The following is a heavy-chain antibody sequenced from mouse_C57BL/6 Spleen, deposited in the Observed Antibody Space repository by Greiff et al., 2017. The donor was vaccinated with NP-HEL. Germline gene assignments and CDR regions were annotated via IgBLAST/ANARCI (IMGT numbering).Heavy chain of an antibody. Sequence: VKLVESGAELVKPGASVKLSCKASGYTFTEYTIHWVKQRSGQGLEWIGWFYPGSGSIKYNEKFKDKATLTADKSSSTVYMELSRLTSEDSAVYFCARHEDYGSSYAPFAYWGQGTLVTVSA. V-gene: IGHV1-62-2*01. CDR2: FYPGSGSI. CDR1: GYTFTEYT. D-gene: IGHD1-1*01. CDR3: ARHEDYGSSYAPFAY. J-gene: IGHJ3*01.